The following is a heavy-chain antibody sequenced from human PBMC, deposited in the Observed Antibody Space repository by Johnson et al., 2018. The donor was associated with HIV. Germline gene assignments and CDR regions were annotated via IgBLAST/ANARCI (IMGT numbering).Heavy chain of an antibody. J-gene: IGHJ3*02. D-gene: IGHD6-6*01. Sequence: QMLLVESGGGLVQPGGSLRLSCAASGFTFSSYWMSWVRQAPGKGLEWVAVMSSDGFNKYYADSVKGRFTISRDNSKNTLYLQMNSLRAEDTAVYYCARAERRSSGVDAFDIWGQGTMVTVSS. V-gene: IGHV3-30-3*01. CDR2: MSSDGFNK. CDR1: GFTFSSYW. CDR3: ARAERRSSGVDAFDI.